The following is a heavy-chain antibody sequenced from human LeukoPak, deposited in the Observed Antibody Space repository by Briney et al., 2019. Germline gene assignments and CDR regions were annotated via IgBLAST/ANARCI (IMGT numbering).Heavy chain of an antibody. CDR1: GGTFSSYA. CDR2: INPNSGGT. CDR3: ARVEGWKSAIDY. Sequence: ASVKVSCKASGGTFSSYAISWVRQAPGQGLEWMGRINPNSGGTNYAQKFQGRVTMTRDTSISTAYMELSRLRSDDTAVYYCARVEGWKSAIDYWGQGTLVTVS. V-gene: IGHV1-2*06. D-gene: IGHD2-15*01. J-gene: IGHJ4*02.